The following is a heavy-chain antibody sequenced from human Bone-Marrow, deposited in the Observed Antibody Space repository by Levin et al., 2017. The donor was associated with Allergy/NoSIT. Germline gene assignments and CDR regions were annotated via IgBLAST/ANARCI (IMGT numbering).Heavy chain of an antibody. V-gene: IGHV4-4*07. J-gene: IGHJ6*02. D-gene: IGHD6-13*01. CDR2: IYSSGST. CDR3: AIHSSWSPYYYYYGMDV. Sequence: RSQTLSLTCTVSGGSISGFYWSWIRQPAGKGLEWIGRIYSSGSTNYNPSLRSRVTMSVDTSKSQFSLRVNSVTAADTAVYYCAIHSSWSPYYYYYGMDVWGQGTTVTVSS. CDR1: GGSISGFY.